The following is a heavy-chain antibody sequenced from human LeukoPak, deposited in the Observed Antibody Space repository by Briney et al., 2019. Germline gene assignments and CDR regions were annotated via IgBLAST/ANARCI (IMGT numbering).Heavy chain of an antibody. CDR1: GYTFTGYY. CDR2: IIPIFGTA. J-gene: IGHJ5*02. D-gene: IGHD5-18*01. Sequence: ASVKVSCKASGYTFTGYYMHWVRQAPGQGLEWMGGIIPIFGTANYAQKFQGRVTITADESTSTAYMELSSLRSEDTAVYYCARRLTGYTFPNWFDPWGQGTLVTVSS. CDR3: ARRLTGYTFPNWFDP. V-gene: IGHV1-69*13.